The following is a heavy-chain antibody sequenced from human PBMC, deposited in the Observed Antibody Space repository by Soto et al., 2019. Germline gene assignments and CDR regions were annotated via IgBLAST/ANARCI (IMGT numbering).Heavy chain of an antibody. CDR3: AKAISRSNAALDH. D-gene: IGHD2-2*01. J-gene: IGHJ4*02. Sequence: PGEFLRLSCAGSGFTFSSYAMNWVRQAPGKGLEWVAVISGSGSSTYYADSVKGRFTISRDNSKNTLYVQMNSLRAEDTGVYYCAKAISRSNAALDHWGQGTRVTVSS. CDR2: ISGSGSST. V-gene: IGHV3-23*01. CDR1: GFTFSSYA.